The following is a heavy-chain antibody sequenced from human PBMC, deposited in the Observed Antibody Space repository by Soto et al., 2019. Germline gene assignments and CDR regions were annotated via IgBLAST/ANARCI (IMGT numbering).Heavy chain of an antibody. Sequence: ASVKVSCKASGYTFTSYAMHWVRQAPGQRLEWMGWINAGNGNTKYSQKFQGRVTITRDTSASTAYMELSSLRSEDTAVYYCARSSSWYVFDYWGQGTLVNVSS. D-gene: IGHD6-13*01. CDR3: ARSSSWYVFDY. CDR2: INAGNGNT. CDR1: GYTFTSYA. J-gene: IGHJ4*02. V-gene: IGHV1-3*01.